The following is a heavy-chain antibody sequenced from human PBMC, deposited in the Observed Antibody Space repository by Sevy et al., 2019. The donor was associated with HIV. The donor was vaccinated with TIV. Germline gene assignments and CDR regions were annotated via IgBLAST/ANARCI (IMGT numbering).Heavy chain of an antibody. J-gene: IGHJ4*02. Sequence: GGSLRLSCTGSGFTFGDYAMSWFRQAPGMGLEWVGFIRSKDYGGATEYAASVKGRVTISRDDSKSIADLQMNSLKSDDTAVYYCTRGYYYDSSGYSDYWGQGTLVTVSS. CDR3: TRGYYYDSSGYSDY. CDR1: GFTFGDYA. D-gene: IGHD3-22*01. CDR2: IRSKDYGGAT. V-gene: IGHV3-49*03.